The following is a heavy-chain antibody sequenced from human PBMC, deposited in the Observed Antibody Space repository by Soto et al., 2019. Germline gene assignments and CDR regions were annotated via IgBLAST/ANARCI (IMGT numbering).Heavy chain of an antibody. CDR1: GFTFSSYE. CDR3: AIDPLITGTLYFDL. Sequence: GGSLRLSCAASGFTFSSYEMNWVRQAPGKGLEWVSYISSSGSTIYYADSVKGRFTISRDNAKNSLYLQMNSLRAEDTAVYYCAIDPLITGTLYFDLWGRGTLVTVSS. V-gene: IGHV3-48*03. J-gene: IGHJ2*01. CDR2: ISSSGSTI. D-gene: IGHD1-7*01.